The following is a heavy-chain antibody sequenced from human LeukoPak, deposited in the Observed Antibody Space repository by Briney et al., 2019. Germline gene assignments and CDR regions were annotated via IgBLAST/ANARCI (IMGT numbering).Heavy chain of an antibody. Sequence: GGSLRLSCAASGFTFSDYYMSWIRQAPGKGLEWVSYISGSGSTIYYADSVKGRFTISRDNAKNSLYLQMNSLRAEDTAVYYCASGAGDDFWSGYYTVVGFDYWGQGTLVTVSS. CDR2: ISGSGSTI. V-gene: IGHV3-11*04. D-gene: IGHD3-3*01. CDR1: GFTFSDYY. J-gene: IGHJ4*02. CDR3: ASGAGDDFWSGYYTVVGFDY.